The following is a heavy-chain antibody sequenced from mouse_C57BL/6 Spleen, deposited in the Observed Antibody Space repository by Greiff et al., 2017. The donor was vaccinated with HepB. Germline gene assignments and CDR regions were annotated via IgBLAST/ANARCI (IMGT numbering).Heavy chain of an antibody. V-gene: IGHV5-9*01. D-gene: IGHD2-3*01. CDR3: ARHPYDGYYVAY. CDR2: ISGGGGNT. CDR1: GFTFSSYT. J-gene: IGHJ3*01. Sequence: EVHLVESGGGLVKPGGSLKLSCAASGFTFSSYTMSWVRQTPEKRLEWVATISGGGGNTYYPDSVKGRFTISRDNAKNTLYLQMSSLRSEDTALYYCARHPYDGYYVAYWGQGTLVTVSA.